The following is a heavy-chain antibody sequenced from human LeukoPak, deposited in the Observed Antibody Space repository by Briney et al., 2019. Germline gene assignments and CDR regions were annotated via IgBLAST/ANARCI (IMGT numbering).Heavy chain of an antibody. J-gene: IGHJ5*02. CDR2: INHSGST. V-gene: IGHV4-34*01. CDR3: ARRNLGRDNWFDP. Sequence: PSETLSLTCAVYGGSLSGYYWSWIRQPPGKGLEWIGEINHSGSTNYNPSLKSRVTISVDTSKNQFSLKLSSVTAADTAVYYCARRNLGRDNWFDPGGQGTLVTVSS. D-gene: IGHD1-1*01. CDR1: GGSLSGYY.